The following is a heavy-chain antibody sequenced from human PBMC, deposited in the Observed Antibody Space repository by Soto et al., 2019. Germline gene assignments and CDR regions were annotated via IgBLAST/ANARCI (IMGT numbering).Heavy chain of an antibody. J-gene: IGHJ4*02. CDR2: TYYRSNWRH. CDR1: GDSVSSNTAA. CDR3: ATGVAGSGFGS. D-gene: IGHD6-19*01. V-gene: IGHV6-1*01. Sequence: QTLSLTCALSGDSVSSNTAAWNWIRSSPSRGLEWLGRTYYRSNWRHDYAVSVKSRITVNPDTSMNNFTLQLNSVTPDDTDVYYCATGVAGSGFGSWGQGTLGTVSS.